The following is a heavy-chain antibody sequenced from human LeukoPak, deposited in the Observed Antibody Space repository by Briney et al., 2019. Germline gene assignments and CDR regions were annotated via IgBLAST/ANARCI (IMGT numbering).Heavy chain of an antibody. D-gene: IGHD6-19*01. J-gene: IGHJ4*02. CDR3: ATGYSSGPYYFDY. CDR1: GGTFSSYA. V-gene: IGHV1-69*05. Sequence: ASVKVSCKASGGTFSSYAISWVRQAPGQGLEWMGRIIPIFGTANYAQKFQGRVTNTTDESTSTAYMELSSLRSEDTAVYYCATGYSSGPYYFDYWGQGTLVTVSS. CDR2: IIPIFGTA.